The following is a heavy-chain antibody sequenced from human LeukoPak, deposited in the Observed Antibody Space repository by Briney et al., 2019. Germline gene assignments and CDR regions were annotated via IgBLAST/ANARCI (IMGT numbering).Heavy chain of an antibody. Sequence: GESLKISCQTSGYSFTTYWIGWVRQMPGTGLEWVGAIYPDDSDTRYSPSFQGQVVISADRSIRTTYLQWNTLKTSDTAMYYCVRQRGASGTINHFDPWGQGTLVTVSS. CDR1: GYSFTTYW. CDR2: IYPDDSDT. J-gene: IGHJ5*02. V-gene: IGHV5-51*01. CDR3: VRQRGASGTINHFDP. D-gene: IGHD3-10*01.